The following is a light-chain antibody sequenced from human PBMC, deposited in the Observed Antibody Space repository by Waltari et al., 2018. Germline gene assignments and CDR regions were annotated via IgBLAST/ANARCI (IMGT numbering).Light chain of an antibody. Sequence: EIVLTQSPGTLSLSPGERATLSCRASQSVTRTLAWYQQKPGQAPRLLIYGASNRATGIPDRCSGSGSGTDFSLTISRREPEDVAVYYCQHYLRLPATFGQGTKVEIK. CDR1: QSVTRT. CDR3: QHYLRLPAT. J-gene: IGKJ1*01. V-gene: IGKV3-20*01. CDR2: GAS.